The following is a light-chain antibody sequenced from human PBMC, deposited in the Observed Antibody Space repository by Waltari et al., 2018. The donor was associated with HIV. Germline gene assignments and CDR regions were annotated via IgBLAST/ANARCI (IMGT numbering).Light chain of an antibody. J-gene: IGLJ3*02. CDR2: DVS. V-gene: IGLV2-23*02. Sequence: QSALPQPASVSASPGQSSTLSCTATSVDVGGYNFVSWYQQPPGKAAKLMIYDVSKRPSGVSNRFSGSKSGHTASLTISGLQAEDETDYYCCSYAGSRTWVFGGGTKLTVL. CDR3: CSYAGSRTWV. CDR1: SVDVGGYNF.